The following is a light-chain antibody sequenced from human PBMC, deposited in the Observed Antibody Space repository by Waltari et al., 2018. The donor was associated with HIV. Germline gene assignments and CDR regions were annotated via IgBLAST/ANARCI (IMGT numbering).Light chain of an antibody. CDR2: DVY. Sequence: ELVLTQSPVTLSLSPGERATLSCRASQNINTFLAWYQHIPGQAPRLLIYDVYNRATGIPARFSGSGSGTDFTLTISSLEPEDFAVYYCQQRSNWPLTFGGGTKVEMK. V-gene: IGKV3-11*01. J-gene: IGKJ4*01. CDR1: QNINTF. CDR3: QQRSNWPLT.